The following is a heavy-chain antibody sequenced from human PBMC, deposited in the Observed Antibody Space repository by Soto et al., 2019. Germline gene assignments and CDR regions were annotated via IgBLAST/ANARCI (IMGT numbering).Heavy chain of an antibody. CDR3: ARDNGFNSGYDSLWFDP. J-gene: IGHJ5*02. V-gene: IGHV1-18*01. CDR1: GYTFTSYG. CDR2: ISAYNGNT. Sequence: ASVKVSCKASGYTFTSYGISWVRQAPGQGLEWMGWISAYNGNTNYAQKLQGRVTMTTDTSTSTAYMELRSLRSDDTAVYYCARDNGFNSGYDSLWFDPWGQGTLVTVSS. D-gene: IGHD5-12*01.